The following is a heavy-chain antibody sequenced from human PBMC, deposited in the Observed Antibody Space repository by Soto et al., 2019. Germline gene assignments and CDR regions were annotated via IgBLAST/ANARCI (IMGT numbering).Heavy chain of an antibody. D-gene: IGHD3-10*01. CDR2: IIPIFDTS. Sequence: QVQLVQSGAEVKKPGSSVRVSCKASGGTFSSYTLSWVRQAPGQGLEWMGVIIPIFDTSYYAQKFQGRVTITADESTSTTYMELSSLRSEDTAVYFCARVQPRVRGDIITGSPVMDVGGQGTTVTVSS. CDR3: ARVQPRVRGDIITGSPVMDV. V-gene: IGHV1-69*01. CDR1: GGTFSSYT. J-gene: IGHJ6*02.